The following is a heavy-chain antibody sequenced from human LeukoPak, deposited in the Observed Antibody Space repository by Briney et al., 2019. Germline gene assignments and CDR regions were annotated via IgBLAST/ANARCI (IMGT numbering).Heavy chain of an antibody. J-gene: IGHJ4*02. CDR3: AAAEGYFDWFTDY. CDR1: GYTFTGYY. CDR2: INPNSGGT. D-gene: IGHD3-9*01. Sequence: AASVKVSCKASGYTFTGYYMHWVRQAPGQGLEWMGWINPNSGGTNYAQKFQGRVTMTRDTSISTAYMELSRLRSDDTAVYYCAAAEGYFDWFTDYWGQGTLVTVSS. V-gene: IGHV1-2*02.